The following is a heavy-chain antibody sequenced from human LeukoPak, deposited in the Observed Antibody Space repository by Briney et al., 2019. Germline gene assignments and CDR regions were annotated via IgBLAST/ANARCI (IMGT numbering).Heavy chain of an antibody. V-gene: IGHV4-59*12. J-gene: IGHJ6*02. CDR1: GGSISSYY. Sequence: PSETLSLTCTVSGGSISSYYWSWIRQPPGKGLECIGYISYSGSTNYNPSLKSRVTISVDTSKNQFSLKLSSVTAADTAVYYCARVSNNPIAVVLYYYYGMDVWGQGTTVSVSS. D-gene: IGHD6-19*01. CDR2: ISYSGST. CDR3: ARVSNNPIAVVLYYYYGMDV.